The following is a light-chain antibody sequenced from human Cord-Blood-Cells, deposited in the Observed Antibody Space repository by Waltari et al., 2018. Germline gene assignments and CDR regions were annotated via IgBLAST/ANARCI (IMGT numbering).Light chain of an antibody. CDR3: QQYYSTPRT. CDR1: QSVLYSSNNKND. V-gene: IGKV4-1*01. Sequence: DIVMTQSPDSLAVSLGERATINCKSSQSVLYSSNNKNDLDWYQQKPGQPPKLLIYWASTRESGVPDRFSGSGSGTDVTLTISSLQAEDVAVYYCQQYYSTPRTFGQGTKLEIK. CDR2: WAS. J-gene: IGKJ2*01.